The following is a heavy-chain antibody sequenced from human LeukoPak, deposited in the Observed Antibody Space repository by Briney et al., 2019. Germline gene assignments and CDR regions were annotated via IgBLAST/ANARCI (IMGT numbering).Heavy chain of an antibody. CDR1: GYTFTSYD. J-gene: IGHJ3*02. CDR2: MNPNSGNT. Sequence: ASVKVSCKPSGYTFTSYDINWVRQATGQGLEWMGWMNPNSGNTGYAQKFQGRVTITRNTSISTAYMELSSLRSEDTAVYYCARGTIVVVPAAMLAFDIWGQGTMVTVSS. D-gene: IGHD2-2*01. V-gene: IGHV1-8*03. CDR3: ARGTIVVVPAAMLAFDI.